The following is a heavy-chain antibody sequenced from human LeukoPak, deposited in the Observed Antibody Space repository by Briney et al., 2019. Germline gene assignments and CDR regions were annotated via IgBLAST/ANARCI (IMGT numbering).Heavy chain of an antibody. Sequence: GASVKVSCKASGYTFTSYYMHWVRQAPGQGLEWMGIINPSGGSTSYAQKFQGRVTMTRDTSTSTVYMELSSLRSEDTAVYYCTRADFGGKSDYYFHGLDVWGQGTTVTVSS. CDR1: GYTFTSYY. J-gene: IGHJ6*02. CDR3: TRADFGGKSDYYFHGLDV. V-gene: IGHV1-46*01. D-gene: IGHD4-23*01. CDR2: INPSGGST.